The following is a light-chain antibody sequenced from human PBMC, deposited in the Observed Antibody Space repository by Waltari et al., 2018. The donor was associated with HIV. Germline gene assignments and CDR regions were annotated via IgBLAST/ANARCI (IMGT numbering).Light chain of an antibody. V-gene: IGLV1-51*01. CDR1: SSNFGNSF. J-gene: IGLJ3*02. CDR3: GTGDSSLGAGV. CDR2: DNN. Sequence: QSVLTQPPSVSAAPGQKVTISCSGSSSNFGNSFVSWYQHRPGAAPKHLIYDNNKRPSGIADRFSGSKSGTSATLAITGLQTGDEADYYCGTGDSSLGAGVFGGGTRLTVL.